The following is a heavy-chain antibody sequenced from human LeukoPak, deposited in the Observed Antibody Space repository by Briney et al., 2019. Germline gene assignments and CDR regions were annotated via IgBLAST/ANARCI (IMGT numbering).Heavy chain of an antibody. CDR1: GYIFTGYY. J-gene: IGHJ4*02. CDR3: ARPITMVRGVKGDCFDY. D-gene: IGHD3-10*01. Sequence: GASVKVSCKASGYIFTGYYMHWVRQAPGQGLEWMGWINPNSGGTNYAQKFQGRVTMTRDTSINTAYMELSRLTSDDTAVYYCARPITMVRGVKGDCFDYWGQGTLVTVSS. V-gene: IGHV1-2*02. CDR2: INPNSGGT.